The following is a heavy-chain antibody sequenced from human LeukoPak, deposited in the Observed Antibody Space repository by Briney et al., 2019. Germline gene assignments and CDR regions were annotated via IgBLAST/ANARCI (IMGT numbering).Heavy chain of an antibody. V-gene: IGHV1-69*01. CDR2: IIPIFGTA. Sequence: SVKVSCKASGGTFSSYAISWVRQAPGQGLEWMGGIIPIFGTANYAQKFQGRVTITADESTSTAYMELSSLRSEDTAVYYCARGSYDSSDFEYFHHWGQGTLVTVSS. J-gene: IGHJ1*01. CDR1: GGTFSSYA. D-gene: IGHD3-22*01. CDR3: ARGSYDSSDFEYFHH.